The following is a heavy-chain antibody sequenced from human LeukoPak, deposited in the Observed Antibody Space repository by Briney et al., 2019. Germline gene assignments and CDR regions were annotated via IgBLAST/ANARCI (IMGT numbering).Heavy chain of an antibody. V-gene: IGHV1-46*01. CDR3: AKDWHILTGRNCFDP. Sequence: ASVKVSCKASGYTFTNYYIHWVRQAPGQGLECMGIINPSGGSTSYAQKFQGRVTMTRDMSTSTAYMELRSLRFDDTAIYYCAKDWHILTGRNCFDPWGQGTLVTVSS. J-gene: IGHJ5*02. CDR2: INPSGGST. CDR1: GYTFTNYY. D-gene: IGHD3-9*01.